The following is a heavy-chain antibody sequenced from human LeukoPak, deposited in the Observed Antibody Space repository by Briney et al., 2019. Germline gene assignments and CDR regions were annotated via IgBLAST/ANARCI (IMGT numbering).Heavy chain of an antibody. J-gene: IGHJ5*02. V-gene: IGHV4-59*01. CDR2: IYYSGST. CDR1: GGSISSYY. Sequence: PSETLSLTCTVSGGSISSYYWSWIRQPPGKGLEWIGYIYYSGSTNCNPSLKSRVTISVDTSKNQFSLKLSSVTAADTAVYYCARGWSTVLNWFDPWGQGTLVTVSS. D-gene: IGHD4-17*01. CDR3: ARGWSTVLNWFDP.